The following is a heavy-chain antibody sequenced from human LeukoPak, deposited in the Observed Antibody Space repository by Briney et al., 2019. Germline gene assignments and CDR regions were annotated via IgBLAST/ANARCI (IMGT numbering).Heavy chain of an antibody. Sequence: SQTLSLTCAISGDSVSSESAAWNWIRQSPSRGLEWLARTYFRSKWYYDYALAVKGRITINPDTSKNQFSLQLNSVTPEDTAVYFCARDPVGGSTIFDSWGQGTLVTVSS. CDR3: ARDPVGGSTIFDS. CDR1: GDSVSSESAA. J-gene: IGHJ4*02. CDR2: TYFRSKWYY. D-gene: IGHD1-26*01. V-gene: IGHV6-1*01.